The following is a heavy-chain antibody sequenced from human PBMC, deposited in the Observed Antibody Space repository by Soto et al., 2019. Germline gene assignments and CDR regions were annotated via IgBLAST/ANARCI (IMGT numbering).Heavy chain of an antibody. CDR3: AKDREWNWSLLPWYFDL. CDR1: GFTFSSYA. J-gene: IGHJ2*01. Sequence: EVQLLESGGGLVQPGGSLRLSCAASGFTFSSYAMSWVRQAPGKGLEWVSAISGSGGSTYYADSVKGRFTISRDNSKNTLYLQMNSLRAEDTAVYYCAKDREWNWSLLPWYFDLWGRGTLVTVSS. V-gene: IGHV3-23*01. CDR2: ISGSGGST. D-gene: IGHD1-1*01.